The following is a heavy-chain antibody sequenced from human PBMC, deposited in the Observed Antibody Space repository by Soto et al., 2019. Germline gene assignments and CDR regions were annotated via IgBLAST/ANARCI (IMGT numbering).Heavy chain of an antibody. D-gene: IGHD3-22*01. V-gene: IGHV2-5*02. J-gene: IGHJ4*02. CDR1: GFSLSTSGVG. CDR2: IYWDDDK. Sequence: QITLKESGPTLVKPTQTLTLTCTFSGFSLSTSGVGVGWIRQPPGKALEWLALIYWDDDKRYSPSLKSRLTITKETSKNQVVLTMTNKDPVDTATYYCAHMVLGRYYYDSSGYWGPNYFDYWGQGTLVTVSS. CDR3: AHMVLGRYYYDSSGYWGPNYFDY.